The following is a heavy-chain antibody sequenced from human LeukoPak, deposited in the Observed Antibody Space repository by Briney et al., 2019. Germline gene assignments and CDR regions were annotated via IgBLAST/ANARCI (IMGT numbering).Heavy chain of an antibody. CDR3: AREATGRAFDP. CDR2: ISALTGDT. Sequence: ASVKVSCKASGYNFNDFGVTWVRQAPGQGLEWMGWISALTGDTNYAQKFQGRLTMTTDTSTDTAYMEMRSLRSDDTAVYYCAREATGRAFDPWGQGTLVIVS. V-gene: IGHV1-18*01. CDR1: GYNFNDFG. D-gene: IGHD1-14*01. J-gene: IGHJ5*02.